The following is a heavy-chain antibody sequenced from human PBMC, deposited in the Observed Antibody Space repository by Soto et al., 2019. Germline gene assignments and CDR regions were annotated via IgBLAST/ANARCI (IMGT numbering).Heavy chain of an antibody. CDR3: ARILPFGGSPNHWYPAL. Sequence: PSETLSLTCTVSGGSISSYYWSWIRQPPGKGLEWIGYIYYSGSTKYNPSLNSRVTISLDTSKTQVSLRLISVTTADSAVYYCARILPFGGSPNHWYPALWGRGTLVTVSS. CDR1: GGSISSYY. V-gene: IGHV4-59*01. J-gene: IGHJ2*01. CDR2: IYYSGST. D-gene: IGHD2-15*01.